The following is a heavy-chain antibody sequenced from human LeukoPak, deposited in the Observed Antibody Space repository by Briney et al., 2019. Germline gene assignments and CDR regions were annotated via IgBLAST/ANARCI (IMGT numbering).Heavy chain of an antibody. CDR2: IKPSGGNT. CDR1: GYTFTTYY. J-gene: IGHJ5*02. D-gene: IGHD3-3*01. CDR3: ARVWYDSEGWFDP. V-gene: IGHV1-46*01. Sequence: GASVKVSCKASGYTFTTYYIHWVRQAPGQGLEWMGVIKPSGGNTNYAQKFQGRVTVTRDMSTSTAYMELRSLRSDDTAVYYCARVWYDSEGWFDPWGQGTLVTVSS.